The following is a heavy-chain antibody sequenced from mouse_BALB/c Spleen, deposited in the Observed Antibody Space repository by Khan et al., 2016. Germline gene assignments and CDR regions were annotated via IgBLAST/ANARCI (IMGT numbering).Heavy chain of an antibody. CDR1: GFNIKDYY. CDR2: IDPENGNT. J-gene: IGHJ3*01. D-gene: IGHD2-3*01. Sequence: VQLKQSGAELVRPGALVKLSCKASGFNIKDYYMHWVKQWPEQGLEWIGWIDPENGNTIYDPKFQGKASITADTSSNTAYLQLSSLTSEDTAVYYCALDGSWFAYWGQGTLVTVSA. V-gene: IGHV14-1*02. CDR3: ALDGSWFAY.